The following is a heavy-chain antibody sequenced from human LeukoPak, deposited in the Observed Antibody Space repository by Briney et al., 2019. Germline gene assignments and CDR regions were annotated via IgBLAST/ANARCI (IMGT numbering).Heavy chain of an antibody. CDR3: PTPAY. CDR1: GFTFSNAW. J-gene: IGHJ4*02. V-gene: IGHV3-15*07. CDR2: IKSKTDGGTT. Sequence: RSGGSLTLSCAASGFTFSNAWMNWVRNAPGKGLEWVGRIKSKTDGGTTDYAAPVKGRFPISADDSNNTLYLQINLLKTEDKALYYCPTPAYWGQGTPVTGSS.